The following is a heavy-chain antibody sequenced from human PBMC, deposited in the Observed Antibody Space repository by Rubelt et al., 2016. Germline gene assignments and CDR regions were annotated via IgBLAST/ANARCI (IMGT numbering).Heavy chain of an antibody. CDR2: ISGSGDTT. D-gene: IGHD6-19*01. J-gene: IGHJ4*02. Sequence: GGCLRLSCAASGFTFSSYGMNWVRQAPGKGLEWVSGISGSGDTTYYTDSVKGRFTISRDNSQNTLSLQMNNLRAEDTAVYYCARRIAVTGTTGGDYFDSWGQGTLVTVSS. CDR3: ARRIAVTGTTGGDYFDS. V-gene: IGHV3-23*01. CDR1: GFTFSSYG.